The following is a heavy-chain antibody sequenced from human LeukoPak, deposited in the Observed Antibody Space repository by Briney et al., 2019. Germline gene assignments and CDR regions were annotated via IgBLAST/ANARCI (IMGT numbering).Heavy chain of an antibody. CDR1: GYTFTSYG. D-gene: IGHD2-15*01. Sequence: ASVKVSCKASGYTFTSYGISWVRQAPGQGLEWMGWISAYNGNTNYAQKLQGRVTMTTDTSTSTAYMELRSLRSDDTAVYYCARDLGYCSGGSCYSSWDFQHWGQSTLVTVSS. CDR3: ARDLGYCSGGSCYSSWDFQH. CDR2: ISAYNGNT. J-gene: IGHJ1*01. V-gene: IGHV1-18*01.